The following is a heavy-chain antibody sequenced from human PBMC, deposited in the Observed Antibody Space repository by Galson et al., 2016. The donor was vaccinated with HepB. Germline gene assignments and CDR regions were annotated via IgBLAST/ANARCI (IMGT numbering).Heavy chain of an antibody. CDR3: AILDDWESGAFDY. J-gene: IGHJ4*02. CDR1: GYSFTGYY. D-gene: IGHD3-9*01. CDR2: LNPHSGGT. Sequence: SVKVSCKASGYSFTGYYMHWVRQAPGQGLEWVGWLNPHSGGTNYAQKFQGRVTMTRDTSIKTAYMELSSLRSDDTAIYYCAILDDWESGAFDYWGQGTLVTVSS. V-gene: IGHV1-2*02.